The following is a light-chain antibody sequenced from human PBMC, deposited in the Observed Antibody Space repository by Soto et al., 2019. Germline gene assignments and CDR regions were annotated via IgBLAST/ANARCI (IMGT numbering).Light chain of an antibody. CDR3: QQYNSYPIT. CDR1: QSISHW. Sequence: DIQMTQSPSTLAASIGDRVTITCRASQSISHWLAWYQQKPGKAPKLLIYKESSLESGVPSTFSGSGSGTEFTLTISSLQPDDFATYYCQQYNSYPITFGPGTKVDIK. CDR2: KES. J-gene: IGKJ3*01. V-gene: IGKV1-5*03.